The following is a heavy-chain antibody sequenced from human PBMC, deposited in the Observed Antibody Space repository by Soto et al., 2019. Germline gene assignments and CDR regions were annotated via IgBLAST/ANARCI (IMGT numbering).Heavy chain of an antibody. D-gene: IGHD1-1*01. CDR1: GFTFDDYT. V-gene: IGHV3-43*01. Sequence: GSLRLSCAASGFTFDDYTMHWVRQTPGKGLEWVSLISWDGDSAYYADSVRGRFTISRDNSKNSLFLQMNNVRAEDAALYFCAKGTRGNSPELDFWGQGTLVTVSS. CDR2: ISWDGDSA. J-gene: IGHJ4*02. CDR3: AKGTRGNSPELDF.